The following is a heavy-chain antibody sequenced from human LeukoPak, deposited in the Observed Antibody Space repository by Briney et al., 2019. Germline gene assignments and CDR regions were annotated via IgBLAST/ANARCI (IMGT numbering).Heavy chain of an antibody. J-gene: IGHJ5*02. D-gene: IGHD3-22*01. Sequence: SETLSLTCNMSSGSISSTNYYWGWIRQAPGKGLEWIGSINYSGSTYYNPSLKSRVTISVDTAKNQFSLKLSSVTAADTAVYYCARLGFDRITMIVSPRKWFDPWGQGTLVIVSS. CDR2: INYSGST. CDR1: SGSISSTNYY. CDR3: ARLGFDRITMIVSPRKWFDP. V-gene: IGHV4-39*01.